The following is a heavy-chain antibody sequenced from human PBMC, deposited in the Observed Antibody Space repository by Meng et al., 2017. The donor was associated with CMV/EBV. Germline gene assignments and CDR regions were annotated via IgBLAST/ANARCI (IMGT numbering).Heavy chain of an antibody. CDR3: ARGSGAGTTWSYFDY. CDR1: GGTFSSYA. V-gene: IGHV1-69*12. CDR2: IIPIFGTA. D-gene: IGHD1-7*01. J-gene: IGHJ4*02. Sequence: VQLAASGARGKKPGSAVKVSCKASGGTFSSYAISWVRQAPGQGLEWMGGIIPIFGTANYAQKFQGRVTITADESTSTAYMELSSLRSEDAAVYYCARGSGAGTTWSYFDYWGQGTLVTVSS.